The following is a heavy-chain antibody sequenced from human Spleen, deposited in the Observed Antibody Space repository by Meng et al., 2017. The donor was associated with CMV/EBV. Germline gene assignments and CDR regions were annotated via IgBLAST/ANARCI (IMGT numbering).Heavy chain of an antibody. D-gene: IGHD3-22*01. CDR3: TRRSKDDSSGYYGR. J-gene: IGHJ4*02. CDR1: GFIFSDSA. V-gene: IGHV3-73*01. Sequence: GESLKISCAASGFIFSDSAIHWVRQASGKGMEWVGRIRSKANTFATAYAASVKGRFTISRDDSKTTAYLQMNSLKTDDTAVYYCTRRSKDDSSGYYGRWGQGTLVTVSS. CDR2: IRSKANTFAT.